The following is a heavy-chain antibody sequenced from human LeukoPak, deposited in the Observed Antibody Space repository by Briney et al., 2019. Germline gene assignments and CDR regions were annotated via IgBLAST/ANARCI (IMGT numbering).Heavy chain of an antibody. CDR2: ISYDGSNK. J-gene: IGHJ6*02. Sequence: GGSLRLSCAASGFPFSSYGMHWVRQAPGQGLEWVAVISYDGSNKYYADSVKGRFTISRDNSKNTLYLQMNSLRAEDTAVYYCARDPYSVVVVPAAIPLYGMDVWGQGTTVTVSS. V-gene: IGHV3-30*03. D-gene: IGHD2-2*01. CDR3: ARDPYSVVVVPAAIPLYGMDV. CDR1: GFPFSSYG.